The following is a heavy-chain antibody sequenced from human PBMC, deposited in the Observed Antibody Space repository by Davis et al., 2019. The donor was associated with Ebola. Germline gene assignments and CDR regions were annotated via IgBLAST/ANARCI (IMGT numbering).Heavy chain of an antibody. Sequence: MPSETLSLTCTVSGGSIRSSSQYWGWIRQPPGKGLEWMGSIFYSGSTSYNPSLKSRVTISVDTSKNHFSLKLSSVTAADTAVYYCARYPPLRFLEWLPKRYGMDVWGKGTTVTVSS. D-gene: IGHD3-3*01. CDR2: IFYSGST. CDR1: GGSIRSSSQY. J-gene: IGHJ6*04. CDR3: ARYPPLRFLEWLPKRYGMDV. V-gene: IGHV4-39*02.